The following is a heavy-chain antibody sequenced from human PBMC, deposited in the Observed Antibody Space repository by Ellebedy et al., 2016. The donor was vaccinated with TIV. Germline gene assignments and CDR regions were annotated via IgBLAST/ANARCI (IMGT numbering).Heavy chain of an antibody. V-gene: IGHV3-30*18. D-gene: IGHD6-13*01. CDR3: AKPSDPNPGYSASWATYFDY. Sequence: GGSLRLSXTASGFTFGRFRMHWVRQAPGKGLEWVGFISSDGSKKHYADSVEGRFTISRDNSQNTVFVQMNSLRVEDTAVYYCAKPSDPNPGYSASWATYFDYWGQGTLVTVSS. J-gene: IGHJ4*02. CDR1: GFTFGRFR. CDR2: ISSDGSKK.